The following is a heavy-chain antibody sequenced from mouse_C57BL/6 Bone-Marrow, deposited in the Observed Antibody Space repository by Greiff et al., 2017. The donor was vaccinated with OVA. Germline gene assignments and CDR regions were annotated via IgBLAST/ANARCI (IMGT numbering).Heavy chain of an antibody. CDR1: GYTFTSYW. Sequence: QVQLQQPGAELVMPGASVKLSCKASGYTFTSYWMHWVKQRPGQGLEWIGEIDPSDSDTTYNQKFKGKSTLTVDKSSRTTYMQLSSLTSSDSAVYYCAGSYDYELDYWGQGTTLTVSS. D-gene: IGHD2-4*01. V-gene: IGHV1-69*01. CDR3: AGSYDYELDY. J-gene: IGHJ2*01. CDR2: IDPSDSDT.